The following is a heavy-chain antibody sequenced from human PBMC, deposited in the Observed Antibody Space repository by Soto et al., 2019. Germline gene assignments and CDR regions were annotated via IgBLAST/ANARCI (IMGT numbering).Heavy chain of an antibody. D-gene: IGHD1-7*01. CDR3: ARAGRTTYYYYYGMDV. CDR2: IYYSGST. J-gene: IGHJ6*02. V-gene: IGHV4-59*01. Sequence: PSETLSLTCTVSGGSISSYYWSWIRQPPGKGLEWIGYIYYSGSTNYNPSLKSRVTISVDTSKNQFSLKLSSVTAADTAVYYCARAGRTTYYYYYGMDVWGQGTTVTVSS. CDR1: GGSISSYY.